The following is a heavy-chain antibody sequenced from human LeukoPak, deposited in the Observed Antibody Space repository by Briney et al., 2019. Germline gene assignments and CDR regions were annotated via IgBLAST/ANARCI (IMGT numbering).Heavy chain of an antibody. CDR1: GFTFSSYA. Sequence: GGSLRLSRAASGFTFSSYAMSWVRQAPGKGLEWVSAISGSGGSTYYADSVKGRFTISRDNSKNTLYLQMNSLRAEDTAVYHCAEDAAGVRFHYYYYGMDVWGQGTTVTVSS. D-gene: IGHD2-21*01. J-gene: IGHJ6*02. V-gene: IGHV3-23*01. CDR3: AEDAAGVRFHYYYYGMDV. CDR2: ISGSGGST.